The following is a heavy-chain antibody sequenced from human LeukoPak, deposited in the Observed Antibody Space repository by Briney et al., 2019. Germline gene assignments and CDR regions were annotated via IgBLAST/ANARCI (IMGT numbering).Heavy chain of an antibody. CDR2: IKQDGSEK. V-gene: IGHV3-7*03. CDR3: ARYPGGYYYGMDV. Sequence: PGGSLRLSCAGSGFTFSSYWMSWVRQAPGKGLEWVANIKQDGSEKYYVDSVKGRFTISRDNAKNSLYLQMNSLRAEDTAVYYCARYPGGYYYGMDVWGKGTTVTVSS. D-gene: IGHD3-10*01. J-gene: IGHJ6*04. CDR1: GFTFSSYW.